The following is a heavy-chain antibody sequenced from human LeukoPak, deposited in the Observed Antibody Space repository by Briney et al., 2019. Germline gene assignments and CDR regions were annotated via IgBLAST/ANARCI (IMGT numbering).Heavy chain of an antibody. Sequence: PSETLSLTCTVSGGSISSYYWSWIRQPAGKGLEWIGRIYTSGSTNYNPSLKSRVTMSVDTSRNQISLRLNSVTAADTAVYYCARARYNWNLDYFDYWGQGILVTVSS. CDR2: IYTSGST. J-gene: IGHJ4*02. CDR1: GGSISSYY. D-gene: IGHD1-7*01. CDR3: ARARYNWNLDYFDY. V-gene: IGHV4-4*07.